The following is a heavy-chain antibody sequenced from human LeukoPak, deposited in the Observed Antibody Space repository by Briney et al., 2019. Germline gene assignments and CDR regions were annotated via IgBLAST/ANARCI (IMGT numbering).Heavy chain of an antibody. V-gene: IGHV1-2*02. Sequence: ASVKVSCKASGYTLTGYYMQWVRQAPGQGLEWMGWINPNSGGTNYAQKFQGRVTMTRDTSISTAYMELSRLSSDDTAVYYCARGNYYDSSGYSYWGQGTLVTVSS. CDR1: GYTLTGYY. CDR3: ARGNYYDSSGYSY. J-gene: IGHJ4*02. CDR2: INPNSGGT. D-gene: IGHD3-22*01.